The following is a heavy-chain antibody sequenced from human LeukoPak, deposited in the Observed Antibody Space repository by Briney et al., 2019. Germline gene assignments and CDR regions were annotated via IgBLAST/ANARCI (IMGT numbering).Heavy chain of an antibody. Sequence: SETLSLTCTVSGVSVRSYCWGWVRQPPGKELEWIGYMSYSGDTNYNPSLKSRVTISIDTSKNQFSLKLTSVTAADTAVYYCTIRQGASGFWFDPWGPGTLLTVSS. CDR2: MSYSGDT. J-gene: IGHJ5*02. V-gene: IGHV4-59*02. D-gene: IGHD4/OR15-4a*01. CDR3: TIRQGASGFWFDP. CDR1: GVSVRSYC.